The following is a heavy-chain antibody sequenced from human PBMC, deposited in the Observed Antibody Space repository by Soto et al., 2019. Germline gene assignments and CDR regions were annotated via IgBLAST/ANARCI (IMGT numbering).Heavy chain of an antibody. CDR2: ISHDGINK. CDR1: GFTFSSYA. J-gene: IGHJ4*01. V-gene: IGHV3-30-3*01. CDR3: GRCTSTSCHLGSAY. Sequence: GGSLRLSCAASGFTFSSYAMNWVRQAPGKGLEWVALISHDGINKYYADSVRGRFTISRDSSTNTLYLQMNSLRAADTAVYYCGRCTSTSCHLGSAYWGHVTLVTVSS. D-gene: IGHD2-2*01.